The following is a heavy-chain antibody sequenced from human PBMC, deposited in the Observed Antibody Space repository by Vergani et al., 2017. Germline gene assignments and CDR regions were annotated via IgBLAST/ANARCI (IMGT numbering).Heavy chain of an antibody. CDR3: ARGSRIVVVPAASPNYYYYMDV. Sequence: QVQLQQWGAGLLKPSETLSLTCAVYGGSFSGYYWSWIRQPPGKGLEWIGEINHSGSTNYNPSLKSRVTISVDTSKNRFSLKLSSVTSADTAVYYCARGSRIVVVPAASPNYYYYMDVWGKGTTVTVSS. V-gene: IGHV4-34*01. CDR2: INHSGST. CDR1: GGSFSGYY. D-gene: IGHD2-2*01. J-gene: IGHJ6*03.